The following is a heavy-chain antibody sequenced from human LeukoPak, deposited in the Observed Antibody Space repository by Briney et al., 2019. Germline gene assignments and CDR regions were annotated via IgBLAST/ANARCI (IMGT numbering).Heavy chain of an antibody. Sequence: ASVKVSCKASGYTFTGYYMHWVRQAPGQGLEWMGWINPNSGGTNYAQKFQGRVTMTRDTSISTAYMELRSLRSDDTAVYYCARAVITFGGVIVYFDYWGQGTLVTVSS. CDR1: GYTFTGYY. V-gene: IGHV1-2*02. D-gene: IGHD3-16*02. CDR3: ARAVITFGGVIVYFDY. CDR2: INPNSGGT. J-gene: IGHJ4*02.